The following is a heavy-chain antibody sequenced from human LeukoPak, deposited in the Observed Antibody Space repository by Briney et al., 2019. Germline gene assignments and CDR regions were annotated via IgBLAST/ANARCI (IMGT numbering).Heavy chain of an antibody. CDR3: AKDGH. J-gene: IGHJ4*02. CDR1: GFTFSNYG. V-gene: IGHV3-30*18. CDR2: VSYDGSTK. Sequence: GGSLRLSCAASGFTFSNYGMQWVRQAPGKGLEWVAVVSYDGSTKYYEDSVKGRFTISRDNSKNTLYLQMDSLRPEDTAVYYCAKDGHWGQGTLVTVSS.